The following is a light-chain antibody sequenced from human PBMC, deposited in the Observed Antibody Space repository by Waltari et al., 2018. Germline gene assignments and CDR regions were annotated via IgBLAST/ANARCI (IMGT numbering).Light chain of an antibody. Sequence: QSALTQPASVSGSPGQSITISCPGSSRDIGSYDWVSWYHQHPGKAPKVVIFDVSYRPSGVSNRFSGSKSGNTASLTISGLQAEDEADYYCTSYTTRHSLVFGTGTKVTVL. CDR1: SRDIGSYDW. V-gene: IGLV2-14*03. CDR2: DVS. J-gene: IGLJ1*01. CDR3: TSYTTRHSLV.